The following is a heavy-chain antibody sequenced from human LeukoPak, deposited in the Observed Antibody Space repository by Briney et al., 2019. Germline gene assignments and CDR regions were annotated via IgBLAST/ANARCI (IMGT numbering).Heavy chain of an antibody. CDR2: INHSGST. CDR1: GGSFSGYY. J-gene: IGHJ6*03. D-gene: IGHD3-22*01. Sequence: KPSETLSLTCAVYGGSFSGYYWSWIRQPPGKGLEWIGEINHSGSTNYNPSLKSRVTISVDTSKNQFSLKLSSVTAADTAVYYCARGLGRYYYDSSGFYYYYYMDVWGKGTTVTVSS. CDR3: ARGLGRYYYDSSGFYYYYYMDV. V-gene: IGHV4-34*01.